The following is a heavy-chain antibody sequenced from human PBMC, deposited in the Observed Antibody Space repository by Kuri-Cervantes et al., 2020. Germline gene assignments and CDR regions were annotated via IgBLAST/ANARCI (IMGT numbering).Heavy chain of an antibody. CDR2: ISGSGGST. Sequence: GGSLRLSCAASGFTFSSYAMSWVRQAPGKGLEWVSAISGSGGSTYYADSVKGRFTISRDNSKNTLYLQMNSLRAEDTAVYYCARGSEGGGVGSDWGQGTLVTVSS. D-gene: IGHD2-8*02. V-gene: IGHV3-23*01. CDR3: ARGSEGGGVGSD. J-gene: IGHJ4*02. CDR1: GFTFSSYA.